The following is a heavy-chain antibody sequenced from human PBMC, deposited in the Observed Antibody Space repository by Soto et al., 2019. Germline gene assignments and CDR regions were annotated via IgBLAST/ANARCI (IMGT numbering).Heavy chain of an antibody. CDR2: ISAYNGNT. J-gene: IGHJ4*02. CDR1: GYTFTSYG. D-gene: IGHD5-12*01. V-gene: IGHV1-18*01. Sequence: ASVKVSCKASGYTFTSYGISWVRQAPGQGLEWMGWISAYNGNTNYAQKLQGRVTMTTDTSTSTAYMELRSLRSDDTAVYYCASDQGVEMATIGYGYWGQGTLVTVSS. CDR3: ASDQGVEMATIGYGY.